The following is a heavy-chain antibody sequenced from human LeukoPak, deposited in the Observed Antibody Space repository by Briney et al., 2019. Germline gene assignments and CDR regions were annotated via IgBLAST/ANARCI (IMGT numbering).Heavy chain of an antibody. CDR3: ASAQTPNYYDSSGYPFDY. V-gene: IGHV5-51*01. CDR2: IYPGDSDT. J-gene: IGHJ4*02. Sequence: GESLKFSCKGSGYSFTSYWIGWVRQMPGKGLEWMGIIYPGDSDTRYSPSFQGQVTISADKSISTAYLQWSSLKASDTAMYYCASAQTPNYYDSSGYPFDYWGQGTLVTVSS. D-gene: IGHD3-22*01. CDR1: GYSFTSYW.